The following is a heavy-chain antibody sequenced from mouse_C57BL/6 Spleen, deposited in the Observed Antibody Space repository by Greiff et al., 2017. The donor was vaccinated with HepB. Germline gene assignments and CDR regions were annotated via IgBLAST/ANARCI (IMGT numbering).Heavy chain of an antibody. CDR1: GYTFTSYW. Sequence: QVQLQQPGAELVMPGASVKLSCKASGYTFTSYWMHWVKQRPGQGLEWIGEIDPSDSYTNYNQKFKGKSTLTVDKSSSTAYMQLSSLTSEDSAVYYCARGNWDVDYWGQGTTLTVSS. V-gene: IGHV1-69*01. CDR2: IDPSDSYT. D-gene: IGHD4-1*01. J-gene: IGHJ2*01. CDR3: ARGNWDVDY.